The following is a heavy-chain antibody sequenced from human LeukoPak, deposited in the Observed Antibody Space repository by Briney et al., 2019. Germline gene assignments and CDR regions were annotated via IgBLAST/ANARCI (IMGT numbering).Heavy chain of an antibody. CDR3: ARGRGAMVI. D-gene: IGHD5-18*01. CDR2: INPNSGNT. CDR1: GYTFTGYY. V-gene: IGHV1-8*01. Sequence: GASVKVSCKAAGYTFTGYYMFWVRQAPGQGLEWMGRINPNSGNTGYAQKFQGRVTMTRNTSISTAYMELSSLRSEDTAVYYCARGRGAMVIWGQGTLVTVSS. J-gene: IGHJ4*02.